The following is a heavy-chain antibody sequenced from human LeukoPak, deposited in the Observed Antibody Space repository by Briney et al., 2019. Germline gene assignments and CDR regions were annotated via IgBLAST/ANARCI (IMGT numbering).Heavy chain of an antibody. CDR1: GYSLTSYW. V-gene: IGHV5-51*01. Sequence: GESLKISCKGSGYSLTSYWIGWVRQMPGKGLEWMGIIYPGDSDTRYSPSFQGQVTISADKSISTAYLQWSSLKASGTAMYYCARQGKDGYRVVDYWGQGTLVTVSS. CDR2: IYPGDSDT. J-gene: IGHJ4*02. CDR3: ARQGKDGYRVVDY. D-gene: IGHD5-24*01.